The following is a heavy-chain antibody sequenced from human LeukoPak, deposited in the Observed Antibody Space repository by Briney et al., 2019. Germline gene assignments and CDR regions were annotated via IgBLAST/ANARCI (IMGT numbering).Heavy chain of an antibody. CDR1: GGSISSYY. CDR3: ARSQRQWELPPGD. J-gene: IGHJ4*02. D-gene: IGHD1-26*01. CDR2: IYYSGST. Sequence: SETLSLTCAVSGGSISSYYGSWIRQPPGKGLEWIGYIYYSGSTNYNPSLKSRVTISVDTSKNQFSLKLSSVTAADAAVYYCARSQRQWELPPGDWGQGSLVTVSS. V-gene: IGHV4-59*01.